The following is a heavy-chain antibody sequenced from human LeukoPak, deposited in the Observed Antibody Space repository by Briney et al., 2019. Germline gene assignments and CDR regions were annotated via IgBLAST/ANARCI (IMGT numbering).Heavy chain of an antibody. CDR1: GFTFSSYA. Sequence: GGSLRLSCAASGFTFSSYAMSWVRQAPGKGLVWVSRINSDGSSTSYADSVKGRFTISRDNAKNTLYLQMNSLRAEDTAVYYCASTLGGTANYYYYGMDVWGQGTTVTVSS. D-gene: IGHD3-10*01. V-gene: IGHV3-74*01. CDR3: ASTLGGTANYYYYGMDV. CDR2: INSDGSST. J-gene: IGHJ6*02.